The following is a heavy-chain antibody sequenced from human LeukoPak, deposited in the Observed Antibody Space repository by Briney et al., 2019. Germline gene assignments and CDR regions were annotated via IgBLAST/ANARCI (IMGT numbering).Heavy chain of an antibody. V-gene: IGHV3-23*01. J-gene: IGHJ4*02. CDR2: ISGSGGRT. Sequence: GGSLRLSCAAAGFTFSSYDMSWVRQAPGKGLEWVSAISGSGGRTYYADSVKGRFTISRDNSKNTLYLQMNSLRAEDTAVYYCAKRFSYNYDYWGQGTLVTVSS. CDR3: AKRFSYNYDY. CDR1: GFTFSSYD. D-gene: IGHD1-1*01.